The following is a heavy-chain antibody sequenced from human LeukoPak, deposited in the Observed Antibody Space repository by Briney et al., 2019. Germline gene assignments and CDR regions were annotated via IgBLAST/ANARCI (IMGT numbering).Heavy chain of an antibody. CDR3: ARVDYRDGYTFDY. Sequence: NASETLPLTCAVSGGSISSSNWWSWVRQPPGKGLEWIGEIYHSGSTNYNPSLKSRVTISVDKSKNQFSLKLSSVTAADTAVYYCARVDYRDGYTFDYWGQGTLVTVSS. D-gene: IGHD5-24*01. CDR2: IYHSGST. J-gene: IGHJ4*02. V-gene: IGHV4-4*02. CDR1: GGSISSSNW.